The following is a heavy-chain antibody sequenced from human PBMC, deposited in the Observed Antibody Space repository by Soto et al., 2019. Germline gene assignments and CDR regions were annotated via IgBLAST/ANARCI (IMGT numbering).Heavy chain of an antibody. V-gene: IGHV4-39*01. CDR2: IYSNGNT. J-gene: IGHJ6*02. CDR3: ASLKWELLGTTYYYGMDV. D-gene: IGHD1-26*01. Sequence: QLQLQESGPGLVKPSETLSLICSVSGGSINSRSNFWGWIRQPPGKGLEWIGSIYSNGNTYYNSSLKSRVTLSVDTSENQFSLTLSSVTAADSAVYYCASLKWELLGTTYYYGMDVWGQGTTVTVSS. CDR1: GGSINSRSNF.